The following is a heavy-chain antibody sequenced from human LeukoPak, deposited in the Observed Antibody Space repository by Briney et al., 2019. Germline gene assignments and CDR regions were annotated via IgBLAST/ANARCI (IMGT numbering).Heavy chain of an antibody. CDR3: AREVSVAGNNWFDP. D-gene: IGHD6-19*01. CDR1: GDSISSSY. V-gene: IGHV4-59*01. Sequence: SETLTLTCTVSGDSISSSYWIWIRQPPGKGREWIRYNYYSRSTNYNPSLKSRVTISVDTSNNQFPLKLSSVTAADPALYFCAREVSVAGNNWFDPWGEGTLVTVSS. J-gene: IGHJ5*02. CDR2: NYYSRST.